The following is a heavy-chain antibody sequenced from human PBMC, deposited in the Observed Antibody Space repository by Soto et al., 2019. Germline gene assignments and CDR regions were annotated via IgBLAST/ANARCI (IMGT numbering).Heavy chain of an antibody. Sequence: EVQVLESGGGLVQPGGSLRLSCAASGFTFSSCAMSWVRQAPGKGLEWVAGIGGSGDDTDYADFVKGRFTISRDNSKNRLCLRMNSLRAEDTAVYYCAKESDNRRTDFDYWGQGILVTVSS. CDR1: GFTFSSCA. J-gene: IGHJ4*02. CDR2: IGGSGDDT. D-gene: IGHD1-1*01. CDR3: AKESDNRRTDFDY. V-gene: IGHV3-23*01.